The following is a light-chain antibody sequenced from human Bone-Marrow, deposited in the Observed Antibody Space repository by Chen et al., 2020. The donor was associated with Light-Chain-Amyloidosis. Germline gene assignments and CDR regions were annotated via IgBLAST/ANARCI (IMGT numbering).Light chain of an antibody. CDR3: LLSYNTTGV. Sequence: QAVVPQEPSLTVSPGGTVTLTCDSSTGAVTSGHFPYWFQQKPGQAPRTLIYDTNNKHSWTPARFSGSLLGGKAALTLSGAQPEDEAQYYCLLSYNTTGVFGGGTTLTVL. CDR1: TGAVTSGHF. V-gene: IGLV7-46*01. J-gene: IGLJ3*02. CDR2: DTN.